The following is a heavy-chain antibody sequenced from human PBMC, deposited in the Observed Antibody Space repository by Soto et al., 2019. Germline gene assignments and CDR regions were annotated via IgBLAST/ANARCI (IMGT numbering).Heavy chain of an antibody. CDR3: ARVTRGDYLLTFSLRGMDV. D-gene: IGHD4-17*01. V-gene: IGHV4-34*01. Sequence: SETLSLTCTVDGGSFRGYYWIWLRQPPGKGLEWVGEINDSGITNYNPSLKSRVTISVDTSKNQFSLKVNSVTAADTAVYYCARVTRGDYLLTFSLRGMDVWGQGTTVTVSS. CDR2: INDSGIT. J-gene: IGHJ6*02. CDR1: GGSFRGYY.